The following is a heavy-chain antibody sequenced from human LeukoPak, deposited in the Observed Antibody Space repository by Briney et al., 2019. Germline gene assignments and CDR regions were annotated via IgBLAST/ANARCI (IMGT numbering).Heavy chain of an antibody. V-gene: IGHV3-48*03. Sequence: GGSLRLSCAAAGFTYSSYEVSWVRQAPGKGLEWLSYSNSNGETTYYADSVKGRFTISRDNAKNSLYMQMNSLRAEDTAVYYCARQLGYSYGYAFDYWGQGTLVTVPS. CDR3: ARQLGYSYGYAFDY. CDR1: GFTYSSYE. CDR2: SNSNGETT. J-gene: IGHJ4*02. D-gene: IGHD5-18*01.